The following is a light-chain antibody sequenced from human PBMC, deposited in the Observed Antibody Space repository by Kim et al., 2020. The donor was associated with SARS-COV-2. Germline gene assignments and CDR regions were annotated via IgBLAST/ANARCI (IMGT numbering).Light chain of an antibody. V-gene: IGKV1-16*02. J-gene: IGKJ5*01. CDR2: DAS. CDR3: QQYNSYPIT. CDR1: QGISNY. Sequence: ACCGDRFTYTCRASQGISNYLAWFQPKPGKAPKSLIYDASSLQSGVPSKFSGSASGTDFTLTISSLQPEDFATYYCQQYNSYPITFGQGTRLEIK.